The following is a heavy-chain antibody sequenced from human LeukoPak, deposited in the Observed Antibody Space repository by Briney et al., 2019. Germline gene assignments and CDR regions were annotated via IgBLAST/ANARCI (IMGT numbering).Heavy chain of an antibody. Sequence: SETLSLTCTVSGASITSYHWSWIRQPAGKGLEWIGSMFYSGNTDYNPSLKSRLTMSIDTSKNQFSLKLSSVTAADTAVYFCARDQEHCSGTSCYPYWYDSWGQGTLVTVSS. CDR2: MFYSGNT. J-gene: IGHJ5*01. CDR1: GASITSYH. V-gene: IGHV4-4*07. D-gene: IGHD2-2*01. CDR3: ARDQEHCSGTSCYPYWYDS.